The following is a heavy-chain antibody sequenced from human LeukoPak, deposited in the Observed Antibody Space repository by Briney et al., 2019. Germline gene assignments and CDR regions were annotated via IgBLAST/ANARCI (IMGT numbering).Heavy chain of an antibody. D-gene: IGHD5-24*01. J-gene: IGHJ3*02. CDR3: AREMATITGRDAFDI. CDR1: GGSISSYY. Sequence: PSETLSLTCTVSGGSISSYYWSWIRQPPGKGLEWIGYIYYSGSTNYNPSLKSRVTISVDTSKNQFSLKLSSVTAADTAVYYCAREMATITGRDAFDIWGQGTMVTVPS. V-gene: IGHV4-59*01. CDR2: IYYSGST.